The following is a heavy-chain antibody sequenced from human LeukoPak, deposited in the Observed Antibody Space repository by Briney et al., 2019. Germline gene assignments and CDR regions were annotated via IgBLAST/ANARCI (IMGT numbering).Heavy chain of an antibody. D-gene: IGHD6-13*01. V-gene: IGHV3-9*02. Sequence: GGSLRLSCAVSGFTSDDHAMHWVRQASGKGLEWVAGIMWRSGSTGYGDSVKGRFTISRDSSRDTLFLQMNSLRAEDTAVYYCAKTADYSKSEIDHWGQGTLVTVSS. CDR2: IMWRSGST. CDR3: AKTADYSKSEIDH. J-gene: IGHJ4*02. CDR1: GFTSDDHA.